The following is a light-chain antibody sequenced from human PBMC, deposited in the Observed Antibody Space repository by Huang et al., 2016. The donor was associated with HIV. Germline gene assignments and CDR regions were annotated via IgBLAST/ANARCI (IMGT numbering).Light chain of an antibody. CDR3: QQYDTTPWT. CDR1: QSVFYSSNNKNY. CDR2: GAS. V-gene: IGKV4-1*01. J-gene: IGKJ1*01. Sequence: DIVMTQSPDSLAVSLGERATINCKSSQSVFYSSNNKNYLAWYQQKAGQPPKLLIYGASTRQSGVPDRFSGSGSGTDFTLTISSLQAEDVAVYYCQQYDTTPWTFGQGTKVEIK.